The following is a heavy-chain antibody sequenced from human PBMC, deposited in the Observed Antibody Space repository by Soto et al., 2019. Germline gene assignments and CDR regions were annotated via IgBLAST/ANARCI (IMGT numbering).Heavy chain of an antibody. CDR3: ARASDTAMVWAYSWSRTNYGMDV. Sequence: SETLSLTCTVSGGSISSYYWSWIRQPPGKGLEWIGYIYYSGSTNYNPSLKSRVTISVDTSKNQFSLKPSSVTAADTAVYYCARASDTAMVWAYSWSRTNYGMDVWGQGTTVTVSS. CDR1: GGSISSYY. V-gene: IGHV4-59*01. CDR2: IYYSGST. D-gene: IGHD5-18*01. J-gene: IGHJ6*02.